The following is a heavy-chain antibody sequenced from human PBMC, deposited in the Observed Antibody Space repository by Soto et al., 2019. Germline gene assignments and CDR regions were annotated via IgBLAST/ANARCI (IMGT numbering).Heavy chain of an antibody. CDR2: ISGSGGST. Sequence: EVQLLESGGGLVQPGGSLRLSCAASGFTFSSYAMSWVRQAPGTGLEWVSSISGSGGSTYYADSVKGRFTISRDNSKNTLYLQMNSLRAEDTAVYYCAKDPGYCSGGVCYEYNWFDPWGQGTLVTVSS. CDR1: GFTFSSYA. V-gene: IGHV3-23*01. D-gene: IGHD2-15*01. J-gene: IGHJ5*02. CDR3: AKDPGYCSGGVCYEYNWFDP.